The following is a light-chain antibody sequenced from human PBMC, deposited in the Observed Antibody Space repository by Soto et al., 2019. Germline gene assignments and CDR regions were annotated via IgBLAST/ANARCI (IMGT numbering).Light chain of an antibody. CDR2: SNN. CDR1: NSNIGSNT. V-gene: IGLV1-44*01. J-gene: IGLJ1*01. Sequence: QSVLTQPPSASGTPGRRVVISCSGSNSNIGSNTVNWYQQLPGTAPKLLIYSNNHRPSGVPDRFSGSKSGTSASLAISGLQSDDEADYYCAAWDDSLNGYVFATGTKVTVL. CDR3: AAWDDSLNGYV.